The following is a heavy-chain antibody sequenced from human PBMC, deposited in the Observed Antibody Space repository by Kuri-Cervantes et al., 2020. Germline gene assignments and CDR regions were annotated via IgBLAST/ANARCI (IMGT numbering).Heavy chain of an antibody. Sequence: GSLRLSCSVSGSSISSGYYWGWIRQPPGKGLECIGTIYQSGTTYYNASLKSRVTISVDTSKNQFSLKLSSVTAADTAVYYCASRGIWDFWSGYGDYWGQGTLVTVSS. V-gene: IGHV4-38-2*02. CDR3: ASRGIWDFWSGYGDY. J-gene: IGHJ4*02. CDR1: GSSISSGYY. D-gene: IGHD3-3*01. CDR2: IYQSGTT.